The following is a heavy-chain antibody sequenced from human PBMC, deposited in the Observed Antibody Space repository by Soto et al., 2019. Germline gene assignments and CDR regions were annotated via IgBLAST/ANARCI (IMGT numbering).Heavy chain of an antibody. CDR2: IYHGGST. V-gene: IGHV4-38-2*01. CDR1: GYSISSGYY. J-gene: IGHJ5*02. Sequence: QVQLQESGPGLVKASETLSLTCAVSGYSISSGYYWGWLRQPPGQGLEWIGSIYHGGSTYYNPSLNCRVTLSIDMTTTPVSLILNSVTAADTAVYYWARVGPWVPYYNDSRPYTFENWFDPWGQGTLVTVSS. D-gene: IGHD3-22*01. CDR3: ARVGPWVPYYNDSRPYTFENWFDP.